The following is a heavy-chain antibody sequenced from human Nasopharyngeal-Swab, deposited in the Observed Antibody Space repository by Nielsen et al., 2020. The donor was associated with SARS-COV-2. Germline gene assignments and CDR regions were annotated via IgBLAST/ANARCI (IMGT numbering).Heavy chain of an antibody. CDR1: GYTFTSYA. D-gene: IGHD3-22*01. J-gene: IGHJ5*02. CDR3: SRVHYDSSSYYNNWFDP. CDR2: INAGNGNT. V-gene: IGHV1-3*01. Sequence: ASVKVSCKASGYTFTSYAMHWVRQAPGQRLEWMGWINAGNGNTKYSQKFQGRVTITRDTSASTAYMELSSLRSEDTAVYYCSRVHYDSSSYYNNWFDPRGQGTLVTVSS.